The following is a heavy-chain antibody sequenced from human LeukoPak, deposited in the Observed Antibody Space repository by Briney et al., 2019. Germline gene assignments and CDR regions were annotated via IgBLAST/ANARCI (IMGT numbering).Heavy chain of an antibody. Sequence: PGGSLRLSCVASGFTFSNYWMHWVRQVPGKGLVWVSRINLDGSTTTYADSVKGRFTISRDNAKNTLYLQMNSLRAEDTALYYCARDKTVSALRRDYMYVWGKGTTVTVSS. CDR3: ARDKTVSALRRDYMYV. CDR1: GFTFSNYW. J-gene: IGHJ6*03. CDR2: INLDGSTT. V-gene: IGHV3-74*01. D-gene: IGHD4-17*01.